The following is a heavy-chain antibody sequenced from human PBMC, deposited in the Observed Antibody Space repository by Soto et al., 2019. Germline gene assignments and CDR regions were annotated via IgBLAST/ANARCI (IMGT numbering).Heavy chain of an antibody. CDR2: IESGGTA. V-gene: IGHV3-53*01. D-gene: IGHD2-21*02. CDR1: GFTVSSSY. J-gene: IGHJ6*02. CDR3: AKDLGPLKLLNYVFYGLDV. Sequence: GGSLRLSCNASGFTVSSSYMSWVRQAPGMGLEWVAVIESGGTAHYADSVKGRFTISRDNPNNIIYLQLHTLRAEDTAVYYCAKDLGPLKLLNYVFYGLDVWGQGTTVTVSS.